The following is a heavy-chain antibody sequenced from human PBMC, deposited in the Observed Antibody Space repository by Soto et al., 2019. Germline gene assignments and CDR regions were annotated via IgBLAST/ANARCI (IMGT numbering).Heavy chain of an antibody. CDR1: GDTFTTYY. Sequence: GASVKVSCKASGDTFTTYYINWVPQATGHGLEWMGWINPDSGNIGYAQRFQGRVTMTRDTAIRTAYMEVSSLRSDDTAVYYCARGRASGSYYLLDYWGQGTLVTVSS. V-gene: IGHV1-8*01. CDR2: INPDSGNI. J-gene: IGHJ4*02. CDR3: ARGRASGSYYLLDY. D-gene: IGHD3-10*01.